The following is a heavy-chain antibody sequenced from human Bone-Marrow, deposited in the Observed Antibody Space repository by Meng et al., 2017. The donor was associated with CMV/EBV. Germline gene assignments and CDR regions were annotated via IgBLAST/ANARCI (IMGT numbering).Heavy chain of an antibody. D-gene: IGHD6-25*01. J-gene: IGHJ6*02. V-gene: IGHV4-38-2*02. CDR3: EGIAARYGMDV. CDR1: GYSISSGYY. CDR2: IYHSGST. Sequence: GSLRLSCTVSGYSISSGYYWGWIRQPPGKGLEWIGSIYHSGSTYYNPSLKSRVTISVDTSKNQFSLKLSSVTAADTAVYYCEGIAARYGMDVWGQGTTVTVSS.